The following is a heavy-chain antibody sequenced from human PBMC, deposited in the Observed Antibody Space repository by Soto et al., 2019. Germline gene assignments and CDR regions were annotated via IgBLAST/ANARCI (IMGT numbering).Heavy chain of an antibody. Sequence: SETLSLTCAVYGGSFSGYYWSWIRQPPGKGLEWIGEINHSGSTNYNPSLKSRVTISVDTSKNQFSLKLSSVTAADTAVYYCARGLYYDILTGEDTFDYWGQGTLVTVSS. CDR1: GGSFSGYY. D-gene: IGHD3-9*01. CDR2: INHSGST. J-gene: IGHJ4*02. V-gene: IGHV4-34*01. CDR3: ARGLYYDILTGEDTFDY.